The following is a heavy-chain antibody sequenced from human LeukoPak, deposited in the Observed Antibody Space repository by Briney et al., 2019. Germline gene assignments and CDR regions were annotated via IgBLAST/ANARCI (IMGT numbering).Heavy chain of an antibody. CDR1: GFIFSSHG. CDR2: IWKDGSNK. J-gene: IGHJ4*02. V-gene: IGHV3-33*01. CDR3: ARDSDYDYDHVWGSHFVDY. D-gene: IGHD3-16*01. Sequence: GGSLRLSCAASGFIFSSHGMHWVRQAPGKGLEWVAVIWKDGSNKYYGDSVKGRFTISRDNSKNTLYLQMNRLRAEDTAVYYCARDSDYDYDHVWGSHFVDYWGQGSLVTVSS.